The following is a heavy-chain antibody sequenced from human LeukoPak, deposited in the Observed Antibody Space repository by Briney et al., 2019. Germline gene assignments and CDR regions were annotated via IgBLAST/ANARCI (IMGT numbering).Heavy chain of an antibody. Sequence: GGSLRLSCAASGLTFSSYGMHWVRQAPGKGLEWVAVIWYDGSNKYYADSVKGRFTISRDNSKNTLYLQMNSLRAEDTAVYYCARDFYVGSGSYYIGYWGQGTLVTVSS. J-gene: IGHJ4*02. V-gene: IGHV3-33*01. CDR3: ARDFYVGSGSYYIGY. D-gene: IGHD3-10*01. CDR1: GLTFSSYG. CDR2: IWYDGSNK.